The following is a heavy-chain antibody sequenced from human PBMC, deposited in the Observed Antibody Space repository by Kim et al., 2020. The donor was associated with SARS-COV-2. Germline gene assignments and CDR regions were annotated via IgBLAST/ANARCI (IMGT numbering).Heavy chain of an antibody. CDR3: AKGVTNSGFDY. D-gene: IGHD4-17*01. CDR1: GFTFNTSP. Sequence: GGSLRLSCVASGFTFNTSPMGWVRQAPGEGLEWVSRISWDGTRTYYADSVKGRVTMSSDKSKNTVYLHMNSLRVEDTAVYYCAKGVTNSGFDYWGQGAQVTVSS. CDR2: ISWDGTRT. J-gene: IGHJ4*02. V-gene: IGHV3-23*01.